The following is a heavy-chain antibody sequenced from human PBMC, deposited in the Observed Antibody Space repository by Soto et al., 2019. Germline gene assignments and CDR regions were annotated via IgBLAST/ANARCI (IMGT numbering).Heavy chain of an antibody. CDR3: AGVVPAVLFDY. Sequence: EVQLLESGGGLVQPGGSLRLSCAASGFTFGSYARSWFGKAPGKGLEWVSAISGSGGSTYYADSVKGRFTISRDNSKNTLYLQMNSLRAEDTAVYYCAGVVPAVLFDYWGQGTLVTVSS. V-gene: IGHV3-23*01. J-gene: IGHJ4*02. CDR2: ISGSGGST. CDR1: GFTFGSYA. D-gene: IGHD2-2*01.